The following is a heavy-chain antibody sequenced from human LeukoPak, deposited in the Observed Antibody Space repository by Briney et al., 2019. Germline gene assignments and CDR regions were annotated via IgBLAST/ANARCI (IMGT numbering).Heavy chain of an antibody. J-gene: IGHJ4*02. D-gene: IGHD3-3*01. CDR2: MYYSGST. Sequence: SETLSLTCTVSGGSISSSSYYWAWIRQPPGKGLEWIGSMYYSGSTDYNPSLKSRVIISVDTSKNQFSLKLSSVTAADTAVYYCARCGYYDFWSGYNPATFDYWGQGTLVTVSS. V-gene: IGHV4-39*01. CDR1: GGSISSSSYY. CDR3: ARCGYYDFWSGYNPATFDY.